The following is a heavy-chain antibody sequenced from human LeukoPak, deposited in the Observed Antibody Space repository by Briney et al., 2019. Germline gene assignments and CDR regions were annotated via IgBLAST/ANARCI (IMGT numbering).Heavy chain of an antibody. CDR1: GFTLTRNH. Sequence: GGSLRLSCAASGFTLTRNHMNWVRQVPGKGLEWVSIIYSSDATYYADSVKGRFTVSRDKAKNTLYLQMNSLRADDTAVYYCARETPGSRVFDSWGQGTLVTVSS. J-gene: IGHJ4*02. CDR3: ARETPGSRVFDS. CDR2: IYSSDAT. V-gene: IGHV3-66*01. D-gene: IGHD1-14*01.